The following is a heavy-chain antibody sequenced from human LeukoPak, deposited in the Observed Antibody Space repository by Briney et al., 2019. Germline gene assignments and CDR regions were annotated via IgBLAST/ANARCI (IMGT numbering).Heavy chain of an antibody. CDR1: GFTFSSYG. CDR3: ARVDIVATTIDY. Sequence: GGSLRLSCAASGFTFSSYGMHWVRQAPGKGLVWVSRINSDGSSTSYADSVKGRFTISRDNAKNTLYLQMNSLRAEDTAVYYCARVDIVATTIDYWGQGTLVTVSS. J-gene: IGHJ4*02. D-gene: IGHD5-12*01. V-gene: IGHV3-74*01. CDR2: INSDGSST.